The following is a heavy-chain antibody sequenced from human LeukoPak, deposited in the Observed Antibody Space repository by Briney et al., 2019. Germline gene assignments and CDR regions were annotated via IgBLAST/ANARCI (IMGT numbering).Heavy chain of an antibody. J-gene: IGHJ4*02. D-gene: IGHD5-18*01. V-gene: IGHV4-4*02. CDR1: GGSISSSNW. Sequence: SGTLSLTCAVSGGSISSSNWWSWVRQPPGKGLEWIGEIYHSGSTNYNPSLKSRVNISVDKSKNQLSLKLSSVTAADTAVYYCARGGYSYGSNFFDYWGQGTLVTVSS. CDR2: IYHSGST. CDR3: ARGGYSYGSNFFDY.